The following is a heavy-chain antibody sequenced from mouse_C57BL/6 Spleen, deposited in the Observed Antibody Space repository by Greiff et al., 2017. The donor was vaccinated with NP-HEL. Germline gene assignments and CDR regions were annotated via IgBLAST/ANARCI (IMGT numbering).Heavy chain of an antibody. CDR1: GFSLTSYG. Sequence: QVQLQQSGPGLVQPSQSLSITCTVSGFSLTSYGVHWVRQSPGKGLEWLGVIWRGGSTDYNAAFMSRLSITKDNSKSQVFFKMNSLQADDTAIYYCAKPSMITSLYYAMDYWGQGTSVTVSS. V-gene: IGHV2-5*01. CDR3: AKPSMITSLYYAMDY. CDR2: IWRGGST. D-gene: IGHD2-4*01. J-gene: IGHJ4*01.